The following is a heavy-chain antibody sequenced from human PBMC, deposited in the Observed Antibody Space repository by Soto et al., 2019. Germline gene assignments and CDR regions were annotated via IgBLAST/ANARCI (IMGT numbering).Heavy chain of an antibody. J-gene: IGHJ6*03. D-gene: IGHD2-2*01. CDR3: ARGQSKKDVVVPAAIPTDYYYYMDV. V-gene: IGHV4-34*01. Sequence: QVQLQQWGAGLLKPSETLSLTCAVYGGSFSGYYWSWIRQPPGKGLEWIGEINHSGSTNYNPSLQSRVTISVDTSKNQFYLNLSSVTAADTAVYYCARGQSKKDVVVPAAIPTDYYYYMDVWGKGTTVTVSS. CDR1: GGSFSGYY. CDR2: INHSGST.